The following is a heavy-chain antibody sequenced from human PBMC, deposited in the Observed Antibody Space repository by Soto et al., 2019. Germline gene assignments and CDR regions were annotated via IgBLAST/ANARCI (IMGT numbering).Heavy chain of an antibody. CDR1: GYTFTSYA. J-gene: IGHJ4*02. CDR2: INAGNGNT. CDR3: ARVGWSYRHSFDY. D-gene: IGHD1-26*01. Sequence: ASVKVSCKXSGYTFTSYAMHWVRQAPGQRLEWMGWINAGNGNTKYSQKFQGRVTITRDTSASTAYMELSSLRSEDTAVYYCARVGWSYRHSFDYWGQGTLVTVSS. V-gene: IGHV1-3*01.